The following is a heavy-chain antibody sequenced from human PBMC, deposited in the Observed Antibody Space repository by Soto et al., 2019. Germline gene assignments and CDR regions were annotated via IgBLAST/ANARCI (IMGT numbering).Heavy chain of an antibody. CDR1: GYTFTSYD. CDR2: ISAYNGST. V-gene: IGHV1-18*04. Sequence: ASVKVSCKASGYTFTSYDIRWVRQAPGQGLEWMGWISAYNGSTNYAQKLQGRVTMTTDTSISTAYMELRRLRSDDTAVYYCARVFFCSSGSCYYYCGMGVWGQGTTVTVSS. CDR3: ARVFFCSSGSCYYYCGMGV. J-gene: IGHJ6*02. D-gene: IGHD2-15*01.